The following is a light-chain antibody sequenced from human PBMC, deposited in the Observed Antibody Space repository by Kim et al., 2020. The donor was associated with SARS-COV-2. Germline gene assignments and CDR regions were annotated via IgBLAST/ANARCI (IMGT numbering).Light chain of an antibody. V-gene: IGLV3-21*03. CDR3: QVWDSSSDHVV. Sequence: APGNTARITCGENNIESKSVHWYQQKPGQAPVVVVYDDSDRPSEIPERFSGSNSGNTATLTISRVEAGDEAEYYCQVWDSSSDHVVFGGGTQLTVL. J-gene: IGLJ2*01. CDR1: NIESKS. CDR2: DDS.